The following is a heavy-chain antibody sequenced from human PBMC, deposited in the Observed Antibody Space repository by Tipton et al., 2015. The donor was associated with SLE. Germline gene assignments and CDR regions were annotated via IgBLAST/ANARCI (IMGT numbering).Heavy chain of an antibody. V-gene: IGHV4-34*01. D-gene: IGHD1-26*01. Sequence: TLSLTCAVSGYSISCYSLSWIRQPPGKGLEWIGEINHSGRTNYNPSLKSRVTISVDTSKNQFSLKLSSVTAADTAVYYCARGRSTWGYWGQGTLVTVSS. CDR1: GYSISCYS. CDR3: ARGRSTWGY. CDR2: INHSGRT. J-gene: IGHJ4*02.